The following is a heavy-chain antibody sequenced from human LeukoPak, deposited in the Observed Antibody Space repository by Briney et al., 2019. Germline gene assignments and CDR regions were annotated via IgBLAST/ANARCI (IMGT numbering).Heavy chain of an antibody. CDR3: SRGMTTLDY. J-gene: IGHJ4*02. CDR1: GFTFSSYE. V-gene: IGHV3-48*03. Sequence: GGSLRLSCAASGFTFSSYELNWVRQAPGKGLEWVSYISSSGSTIYYADSVRGRFTISRDNAKNSLYLQMNSLRAEDTAVCYCSRGMTTLDYWGQGTLVTVSS. D-gene: IGHD4-17*01. CDR2: ISSSGSTI.